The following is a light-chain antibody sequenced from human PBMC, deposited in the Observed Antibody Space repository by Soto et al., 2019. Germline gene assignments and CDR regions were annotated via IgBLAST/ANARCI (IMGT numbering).Light chain of an antibody. CDR1: QSVSSN. CDR3: QQYNNWPPLT. CDR2: GAS. J-gene: IGKJ4*01. Sequence: EIVMTQSPATLSVSPGERATLSCRASQSVSSNLAWYQQKPGQAPRLLIDGASTRATGIPARFSGRGSGTEFTLTISSLQSEDFAVSYCQQYNNWPPLTFGGGTKVEIK. V-gene: IGKV3-15*01.